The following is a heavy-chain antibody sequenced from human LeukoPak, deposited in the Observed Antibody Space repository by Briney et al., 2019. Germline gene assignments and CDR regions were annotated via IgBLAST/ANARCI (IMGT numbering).Heavy chain of an antibody. J-gene: IGHJ6*02. Sequence: GGSLRLSCAASGSVLSGYNMNWVRQAPGRGLEWISGISSSTTYIYYADSVRGRFTISRDNAKNSLYLEMNNLRAEDTAVYYCARDAGKNYDYWSAYYTGDHYYAMDVWGQGTTVTVSS. V-gene: IGHV3-21*06. D-gene: IGHD3-3*01. CDR1: GSVLSGYN. CDR2: ISSSTTYI. CDR3: ARDAGKNYDYWSAYYTGDHYYAMDV.